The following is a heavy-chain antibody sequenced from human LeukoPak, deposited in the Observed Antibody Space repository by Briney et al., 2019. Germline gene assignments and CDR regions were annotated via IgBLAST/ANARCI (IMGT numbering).Heavy chain of an antibody. CDR3: ARNWGYHDY. D-gene: IGHD7-27*01. CDR1: GFTFSSNW. Sequence: GGSLRLSCAASGFTFSSNWMSWVRQAPGKGLEWVANIKEDGTAKYHVDSVKGRFTISRDNAKNSLYLQMNSLRAEDTAVYYCARNWGYHDYWGQGTLVTVSS. J-gene: IGHJ4*02. V-gene: IGHV3-7*05. CDR2: IKEDGTAK.